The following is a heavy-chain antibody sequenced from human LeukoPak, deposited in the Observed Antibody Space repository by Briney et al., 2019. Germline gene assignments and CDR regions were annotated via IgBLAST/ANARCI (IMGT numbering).Heavy chain of an antibody. Sequence: GESLQISCKGSGYSFTSYWIGWVRQMPGKGLEWMGSIYPGDSDTRYSPSFQGQVTISADKSISTAYLQWSSLKASDTAMYYCVRLWYSSGWYVGSFNNWFDPWGQGTLVTVSS. D-gene: IGHD6-19*01. V-gene: IGHV5-51*01. J-gene: IGHJ5*02. CDR3: VRLWYSSGWYVGSFNNWFDP. CDR1: GYSFTSYW. CDR2: IYPGDSDT.